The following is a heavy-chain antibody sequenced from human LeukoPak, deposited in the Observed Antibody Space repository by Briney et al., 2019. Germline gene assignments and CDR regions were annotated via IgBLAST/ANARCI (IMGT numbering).Heavy chain of an antibody. J-gene: IGHJ4*02. CDR3: ARVPGDGYFDY. D-gene: IGHD7-27*01. V-gene: IGHV4-59*01. CDR2: IYYSGST. CDR1: GGSISSYY. Sequence: PSETRSLTCTVSGGSISSYYWSWIRQPPGKGLGWIGYIYYSGSTNYNPSLKSRVTISVDTSKNQFSLKLSSVTAADTAVYYCARVPGDGYFDYWGQGTLVTVSS.